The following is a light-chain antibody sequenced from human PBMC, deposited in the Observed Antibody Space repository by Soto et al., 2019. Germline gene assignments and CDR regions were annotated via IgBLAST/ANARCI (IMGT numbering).Light chain of an antibody. CDR1: QSINTY. CDR2: TTS. J-gene: IGKJ2*01. V-gene: IGKV1-39*01. CDR3: QQGASTPYT. Sequence: DIPMTQSPSSLSASVGDRVTITCRTSQSINTYLNWYQQKPGKAPNLLIYTTSHLHSGVPSRFSGSGSGTDFTLTISSLQPEDFATYFCQQGASTPYTFGQGTTLEIK.